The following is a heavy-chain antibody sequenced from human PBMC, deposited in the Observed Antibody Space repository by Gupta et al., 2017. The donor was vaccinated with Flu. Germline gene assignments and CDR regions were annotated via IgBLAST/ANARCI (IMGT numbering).Heavy chain of an antibody. CDR3: TAGTTDCSGASCYGGSIDF. J-gene: IGHJ4*02. CDR2: IKSKADGETT. Sequence: EWVGRIKSKADGETTNYAAPVKGRFTISRDDSTNTLDLQMNSLRTEDTAVYFCTAGTTDCSGASCYGGSIDFWGQGTLVTVSS. V-gene: IGHV3-15*01. D-gene: IGHD2-2*01.